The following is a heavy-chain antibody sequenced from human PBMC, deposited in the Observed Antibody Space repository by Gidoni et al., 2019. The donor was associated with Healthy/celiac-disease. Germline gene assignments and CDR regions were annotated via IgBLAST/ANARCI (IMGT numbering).Heavy chain of an antibody. J-gene: IGHJ6*02. CDR1: GITFSSDA. CDR2: ISGSGGST. V-gene: IGHV3-23*01. CDR3: AKFSGLYDVRTDYGMDV. Sequence: EVQLLESGGGLVQPGGSRRLSGAASGITFSSDAMSWVRQAPGKGLEWVSAISGSGGSTYYADSVKGRFTISRDNSKNTLYLQMNSLRAEDTAVYYCAKFSGLYDVRTDYGMDVWGQGTTVTVSS. D-gene: IGHD6-19*01.